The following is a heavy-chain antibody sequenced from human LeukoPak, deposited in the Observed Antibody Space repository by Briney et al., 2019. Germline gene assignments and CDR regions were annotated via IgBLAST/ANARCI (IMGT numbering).Heavy chain of an antibody. CDR3: ARSYYDSSGYFQH. CDR2: IIPIFGTA. Sequence: GASVKVSCKASGYTFTGYYMHWVRQAPGQGLEWMGRIIPIFGTANYAQKFQGRVTITTDESTSTAYMELSSLRSEDTAAYYCARSYYDSSGYFQHWGQGTLVTVSS. J-gene: IGHJ1*01. CDR1: GYTFTGYY. D-gene: IGHD3-22*01. V-gene: IGHV1-69*05.